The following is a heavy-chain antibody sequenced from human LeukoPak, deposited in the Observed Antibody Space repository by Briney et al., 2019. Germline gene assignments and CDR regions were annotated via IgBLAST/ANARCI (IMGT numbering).Heavy chain of an antibody. Sequence: GGSLLLSCAASGFTFSSYAMSWVRQAPGKGLEWVSVISGGGYSTYYAASVKGRFTISRDNSKNTLYLQMNSLRAEDTAVYYCAKGPSDIVVSYYGMDVWGQGTTVTVSS. CDR1: GFTFSSYA. CDR2: ISGGGYST. V-gene: IGHV3-23*01. J-gene: IGHJ6*02. CDR3: AKGPSDIVVSYYGMDV. D-gene: IGHD5-12*01.